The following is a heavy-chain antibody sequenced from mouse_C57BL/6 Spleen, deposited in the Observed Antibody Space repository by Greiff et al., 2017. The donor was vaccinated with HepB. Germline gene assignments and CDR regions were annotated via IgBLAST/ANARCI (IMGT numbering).Heavy chain of an antibody. J-gene: IGHJ4*01. D-gene: IGHD1-1*01. Sequence: EVQLQQSGPELVKPGASVKMSCKASGYTFTDYNMHWVKQSHGKSLEWIGYINPNNGGTSYNQKFKGKATLTVNKSSSTAYMELRSLTSEDSAVYYCARIITTVVDYYAMDYWGQGTSVTVSS. CDR2: INPNNGGT. CDR3: ARIITTVVDYYAMDY. CDR1: GYTFTDYN. V-gene: IGHV1-22*01.